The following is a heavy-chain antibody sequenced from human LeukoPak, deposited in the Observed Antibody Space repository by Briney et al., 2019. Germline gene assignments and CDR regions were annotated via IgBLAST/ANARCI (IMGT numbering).Heavy chain of an antibody. J-gene: IGHJ3*02. V-gene: IGHV4-30-2*01. CDR1: GGSISSGGYS. Sequence: SETLSLTCAVSGGSISSGGYSWSWIRQPPGKGLEWIGYIYHSGSTYYNPSLKSRVTISVDRSKKQFSLKLSSVTAADTAVYYCARVKYDSSGYYPYAFDIWGQGTMVTVSS. CDR3: ARVKYDSSGYYPYAFDI. D-gene: IGHD3-22*01. CDR2: IYHSGST.